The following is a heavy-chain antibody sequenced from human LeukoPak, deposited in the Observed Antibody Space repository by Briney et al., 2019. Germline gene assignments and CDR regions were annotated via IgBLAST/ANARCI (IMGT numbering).Heavy chain of an antibody. CDR2: INPNSGGT. CDR3: ARTTEGGYSYGYFYYYYMDV. J-gene: IGHJ6*03. Sequence: ASVKVSCKASGYTFTGYYMHWVRQAPGQGLEWMGWINPNSGGTNYAQKFQGRVTMTRDTSISTAYMELSRLRSDDTAVYYCARTTEGGYSYGYFYYYYMDVWGKGTTVIISS. D-gene: IGHD5-18*01. CDR1: GYTFTGYY. V-gene: IGHV1-2*02.